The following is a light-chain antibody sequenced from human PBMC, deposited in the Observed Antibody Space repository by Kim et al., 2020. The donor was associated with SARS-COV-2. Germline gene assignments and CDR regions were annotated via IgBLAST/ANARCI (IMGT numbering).Light chain of an antibody. CDR1: NCDIGGNS. V-gene: IGLV1-44*01. Sequence: PGQTVRNSCSGANCDIGGNSVDGYQQRPGTAPKRIIFHTSQRPSGVPDRFSGAKSGASASLTISGLQSEDEADYYCATWDDSLNVLFGGGTKRTVL. J-gene: IGLJ3*02. CDR3: ATWDDSLNVL. CDR2: HTS.